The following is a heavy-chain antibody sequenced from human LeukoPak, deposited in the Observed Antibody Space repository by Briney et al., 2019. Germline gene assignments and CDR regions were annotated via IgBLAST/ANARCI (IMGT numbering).Heavy chain of an antibody. V-gene: IGHV4-61*02. Sequence: SETLSLTCTVSGGSISSGSYYWSWIRQPAGKGLEWIGRIYTSGSTNYNPSLKSRVTISVDTSKNQFSLKLSSVTAADTAVYYCAREDLGGSYSKFDPWGQGTLVTVSS. CDR2: IYTSGST. CDR1: GGSISSGSYY. D-gene: IGHD1-26*01. J-gene: IGHJ5*02. CDR3: AREDLGGSYSKFDP.